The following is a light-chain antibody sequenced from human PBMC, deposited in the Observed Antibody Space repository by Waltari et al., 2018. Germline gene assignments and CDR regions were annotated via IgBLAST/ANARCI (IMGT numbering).Light chain of an antibody. CDR3: CSFSGTYYV. CDR1: SSDVGSSNY. V-gene: IGLV2-11*01. J-gene: IGLJ1*01. Sequence: QSALTQPRSVSGTPGQSVTISCTGTSSDVGSSNYVSWYQQHPGKAPKLMIYDVTKRPSGVPDRFSGSKSGNTASLTISGLQAEDEADYHCCSFSGTYYVFGTGTEVTVL. CDR2: DVT.